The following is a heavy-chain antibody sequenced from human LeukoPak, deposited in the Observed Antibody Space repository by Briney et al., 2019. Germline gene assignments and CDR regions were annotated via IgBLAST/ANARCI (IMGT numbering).Heavy chain of an antibody. V-gene: IGHV4-30-4*01. D-gene: IGHD3-22*01. Sequence: SETLSLTCTVSGVSISSGDYYWRWIRQPPGKGLEWIGYIYYSGSTYYNPSLKSRVTISVDTSKNQFSLKLSSVTAADTAVYYCARDDSSGYYYDWGQGTLVTVSS. CDR2: IYYSGST. CDR1: GVSISSGDYY. J-gene: IGHJ4*02. CDR3: ARDDSSGYYYD.